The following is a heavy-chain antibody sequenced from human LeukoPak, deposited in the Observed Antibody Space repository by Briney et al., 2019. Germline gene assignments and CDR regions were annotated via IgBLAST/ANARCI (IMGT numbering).Heavy chain of an antibody. Sequence: GGSLRLSCAASGFTFSSYGMHWVRQAPGKGLEWVAIIWYDGSNEYYADSVKGRFTISRDNSNNTLYLQMNSLRAEDTAVYYCARALCPYYFDYWGQGTLVTVSS. D-gene: IGHD5/OR15-5a*01. CDR1: GFTFSSYG. CDR2: IWYDGSNE. CDR3: ARALCPYYFDY. J-gene: IGHJ4*02. V-gene: IGHV3-33*01.